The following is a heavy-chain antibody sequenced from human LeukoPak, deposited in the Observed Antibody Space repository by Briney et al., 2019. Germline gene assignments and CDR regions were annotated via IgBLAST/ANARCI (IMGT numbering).Heavy chain of an antibody. V-gene: IGHV1-2*02. D-gene: IGHD4-11*01. Sequence: ASVKVSCKASGYIFTDYYLHWVRQAPGQGLESLGWINPDSGDTNFAQDFQGRVSMTRDTSISTAYMELSRLRSDDTAVYYCARVWGTITTPTWFDYWGQGTLVTVSS. CDR1: GYIFTDYY. J-gene: IGHJ4*02. CDR2: INPDSGDT. CDR3: ARVWGTITTPTWFDY.